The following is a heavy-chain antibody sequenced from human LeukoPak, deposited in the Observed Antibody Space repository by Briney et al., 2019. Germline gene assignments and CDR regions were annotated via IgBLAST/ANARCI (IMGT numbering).Heavy chain of an antibody. CDR1: GGSFSSGGYY. D-gene: IGHD2-21*02. V-gene: IGHV4-30-4*08. J-gene: IGHJ4*02. CDR3: ARVGQGVYCGGDCHIDY. Sequence: SETLSLTFTVSGGSFSSGGYYWSWIRQHPGKGLEWIGYIYYSGSTYYNPSLKSRVTISVDTSKNQFSLKLSSVTAADTAVYYCARVGQGVYCGGDCHIDYWGQGTLVTVSS. CDR2: IYYSGST.